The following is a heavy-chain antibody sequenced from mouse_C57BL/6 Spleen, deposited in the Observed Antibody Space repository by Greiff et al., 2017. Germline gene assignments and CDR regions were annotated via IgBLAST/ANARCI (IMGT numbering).Heavy chain of an antibody. CDR3: ARSDYYYGSSYSYWYFDV. CDR2: INPSTGGT. CDR1: GYSFTGYY. Sequence: VQLQQSGPELVKPGASVKISCKASGYSFTGYYMNWVKQSPEKSLEWIGEINPSTGGTTYNQKFKAKATLTVDKSSSTAYMQLKSLTSEDSAVYYCARSDYYYGSSYSYWYFDVWGTGTTVTVSS. V-gene: IGHV1-42*01. D-gene: IGHD1-1*01. J-gene: IGHJ1*03.